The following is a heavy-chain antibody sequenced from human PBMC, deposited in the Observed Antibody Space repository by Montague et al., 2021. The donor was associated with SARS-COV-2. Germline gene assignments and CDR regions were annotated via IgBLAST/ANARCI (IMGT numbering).Heavy chain of an antibody. CDR3: ASGIYPSGSYYNRYYYGLNI. CDR1: GGSLSGYY. Sequence: SETLFLTCAVHGGSLSGYYWSWIRQPPEKGLEWIGEINHSANTKXXPSLKSPVTISIDTSKNQFSLKMTSVTAADTATYYCASGIYPSGSYYNRYYYGLNIWGPGTTVIVSS. CDR2: INHSANT. D-gene: IGHD3-10*01. V-gene: IGHV4-34*01. J-gene: IGHJ6*02.